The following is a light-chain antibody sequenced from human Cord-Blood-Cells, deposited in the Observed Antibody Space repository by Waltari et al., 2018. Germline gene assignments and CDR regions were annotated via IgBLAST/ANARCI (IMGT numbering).Light chain of an antibody. V-gene: IGLV2-14*01. CDR3: SSDTSSSTWV. Sequence: QSALTQPASVSGSPGQSLTISCTGTSSDVGGYTYVSWYQQHPGKAPKLMIYDVSNRPAGVATRFSGAKAGNAASLTICGLQAEDEADYYCSSDTSSSTWVFGGGTKLTVL. CDR2: DVS. CDR1: SSDVGGYTY. J-gene: IGLJ3*02.